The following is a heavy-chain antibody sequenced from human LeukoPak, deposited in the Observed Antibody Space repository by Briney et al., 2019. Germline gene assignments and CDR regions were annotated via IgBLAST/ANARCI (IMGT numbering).Heavy chain of an antibody. J-gene: IGHJ6*02. D-gene: IGHD3-16*01. CDR2: INHNGNVN. CDR3: ARGGGLDV. V-gene: IGHV3-7*03. Sequence: GGSLRLSCAASGFTFSSYWMNWARQAPGKGLEWVASINHNGNVNYYVDSVKGRYTISRDNAKNSLYLRMSNLRAEDTAVYFCARGGGLDVWGQGATVTVSS. CDR1: GFTFSSYW.